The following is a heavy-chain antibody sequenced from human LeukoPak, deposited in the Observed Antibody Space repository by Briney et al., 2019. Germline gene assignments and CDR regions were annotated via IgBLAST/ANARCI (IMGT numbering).Heavy chain of an antibody. CDR1: GYSISSGYY. V-gene: IGHV4-38-2*01. Sequence: SETLSLTCAVSGYSISSGYYWGWIRQPPGKGLEWIGSIYHSGSTYYNPSLKSRVTTSADTSKNQFSLKLSSVSAADTGVYYCARGSADPYVVVAATPLRGAFDICGQGTMVTVSS. CDR2: IYHSGST. CDR3: ARGSADPYVVVAATPLRGAFDI. J-gene: IGHJ3*02. D-gene: IGHD2-15*01.